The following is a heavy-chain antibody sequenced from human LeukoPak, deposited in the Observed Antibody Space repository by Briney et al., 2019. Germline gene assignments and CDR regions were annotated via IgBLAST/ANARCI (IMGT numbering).Heavy chain of an antibody. CDR2: IIPIFGTA. V-gene: IGHV1-69*13. D-gene: IGHD3-22*01. J-gene: IGHJ5*01. Sequence: VASVKVSCKASGGTFSSYAISWVRQAPGQGLEWMGGIIPIFGTANYAQKFQGRVTITADESTSTAYMELSSLRSEDTAVYYCARKTSSGPFDSWGQGTLVTVSS. CDR1: GGTFSSYA. CDR3: ARKTSSGPFDS.